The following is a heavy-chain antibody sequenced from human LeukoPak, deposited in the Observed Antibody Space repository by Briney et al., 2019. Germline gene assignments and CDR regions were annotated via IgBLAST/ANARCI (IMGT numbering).Heavy chain of an antibody. D-gene: IGHD2-15*01. Sequence: GASVKVSCKASGYTFTSYGISWVRQAPGQGLEWMGWINPNSGGTNYAQKFQGRVTMTRDTSISTAYMELSRLRSDDTAVYYCASEGGYCSGGSCQAPNWGQGTLVTVSS. CDR1: GYTFTSYG. V-gene: IGHV1-2*02. CDR3: ASEGGYCSGGSCQAPN. J-gene: IGHJ4*02. CDR2: INPNSGGT.